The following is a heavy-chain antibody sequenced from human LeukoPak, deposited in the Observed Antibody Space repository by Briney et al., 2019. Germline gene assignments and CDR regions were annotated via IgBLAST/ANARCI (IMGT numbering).Heavy chain of an antibody. D-gene: IGHD1-26*01. Sequence: GGSLRLSCAASGFTSSSYWMTWVRQAPGKGLEWVANIKQDGSEKYYVDSVRGRFTISRDNAKNSLYLQMDSLRVEDTAVYYCARDPYSGSYGPYYYYYMDVWGEGTTVTISS. CDR3: ARDPYSGSYGPYYYYYMDV. J-gene: IGHJ6*03. CDR1: GFTSSSYW. CDR2: IKQDGSEK. V-gene: IGHV3-7*01.